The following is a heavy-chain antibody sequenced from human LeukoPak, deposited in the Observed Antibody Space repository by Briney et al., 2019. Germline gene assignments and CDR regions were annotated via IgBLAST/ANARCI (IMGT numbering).Heavy chain of an antibody. D-gene: IGHD6-19*01. V-gene: IGHV1-2*02. CDR1: GYTFTGYY. CDR2: INPNSGGT. J-gene: IGHJ4*02. Sequence: ASVKVSCKASGYTFTGYYMHWVRQAPGQGLEWMGWINPNSGGTNYAQKFQGRVTMTRDTSISTAYMELSRLRSDDTAVYYCARGVYSRKRLVRGDYFDYWGQGTLVTVSS. CDR3: ARGVYSRKRLVRGDYFDY.